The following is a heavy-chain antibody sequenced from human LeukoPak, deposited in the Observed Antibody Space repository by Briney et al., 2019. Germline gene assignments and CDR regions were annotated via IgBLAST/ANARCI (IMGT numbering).Heavy chain of an antibody. V-gene: IGHV4-4*02. J-gene: IGHJ4*02. Sequence: SETLSLTCAVSGGSISSSNWWSWVRQPPGKGLEWIGEIYHSGSTNYNPSLQSRVTISVDKSRNQFSLKLSSVTAADTAVYYCATGMPVNYWGQGTLVTVSS. CDR3: ATGMPVNY. CDR2: IYHSGST. CDR1: GGSISSSNW. D-gene: IGHD2-2*01.